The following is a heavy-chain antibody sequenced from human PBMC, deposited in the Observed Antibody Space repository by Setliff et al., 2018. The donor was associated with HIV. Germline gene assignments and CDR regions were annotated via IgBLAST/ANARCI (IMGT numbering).Heavy chain of an antibody. V-gene: IGHV4-61*02. Sequence: LSLTCTVSGGSINSGGYYWVWIRQPALKRLEWIGRIYTSGLTNYNPSLKSRVTISVDTSKNQVSLKLSSVTASDTAVYYCARARYIVIRGGAGMDVWGPGTTVTVSS. D-gene: IGHD3-10*01. J-gene: IGHJ6*02. CDR2: IYTSGLT. CDR3: ARARYIVIRGGAGMDV. CDR1: GGSINSGGYY.